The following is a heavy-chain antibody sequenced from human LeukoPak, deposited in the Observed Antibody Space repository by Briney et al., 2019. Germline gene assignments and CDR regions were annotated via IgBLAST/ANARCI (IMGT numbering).Heavy chain of an antibody. Sequence: SETLSLTCTVSGYSISSGYYWGWIRQPPGKRLEWIGSIYHSGSTYYNPSLKSRVTISVDTSKNQFSLKLSSVTAADTAVYYCASSTPIYGSGSPHWGQGTLVTVSS. CDR2: IYHSGST. J-gene: IGHJ4*02. CDR1: GYSISSGYY. D-gene: IGHD3-10*01. V-gene: IGHV4-38-2*02. CDR3: ASSTPIYGSGSPH.